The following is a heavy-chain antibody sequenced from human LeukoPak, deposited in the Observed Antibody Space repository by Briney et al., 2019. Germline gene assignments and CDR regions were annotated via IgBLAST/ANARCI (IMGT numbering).Heavy chain of an antibody. CDR1: GYSFTSYW. Sequence: GESLKISFKGSGYSFTSYWIGWVRPTPGKGLEWMGVIYPGDSRTRYNPSFEGQVTISADKSINTAYLQWSTLKASDTAMYYCACREFYSPWPGPWGQGTLVTVSS. CDR3: ACREFYSPWPGP. CDR2: IYPGDSRT. D-gene: IGHD5-18*01. J-gene: IGHJ5*02. V-gene: IGHV5-51*01.